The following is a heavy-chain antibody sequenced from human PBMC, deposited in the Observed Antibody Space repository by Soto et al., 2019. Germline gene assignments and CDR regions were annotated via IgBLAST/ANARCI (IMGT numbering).Heavy chain of an antibody. CDR3: ASGAYNHDFDF. D-gene: IGHD5-18*01. V-gene: IGHV1-18*01. J-gene: IGHJ4*02. CDR1: GYTFTTYN. CDR2: ISGYNGDT. Sequence: QVQLVQSGGEVKKPGASVKVSCKASGYTFTTYNTIWVRQAPGQGLEWMAWISGYNGDTNYAQKLQGRVTMTTDASTSPAYMELTSLRSDDTAVYYWASGAYNHDFDFWGKGTLVTVSS.